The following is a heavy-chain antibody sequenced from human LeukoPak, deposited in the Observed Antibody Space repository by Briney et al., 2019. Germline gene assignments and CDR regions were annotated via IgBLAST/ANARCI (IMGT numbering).Heavy chain of an antibody. D-gene: IGHD3-10*01. CDR3: AIRGGYYYYMDV. CDR2: ISGSGGST. Sequence: PGGSLRLSCAASGFTFSSYGMSWVRQAPGKGLEWVSAISGSGGSTYYADSVKGRFTISRDNSKNTLYLQMNSLRAEDTAVYYCAIRGGYYYYMDVWGKGTTVTISS. J-gene: IGHJ6*03. V-gene: IGHV3-23*01. CDR1: GFTFSSYG.